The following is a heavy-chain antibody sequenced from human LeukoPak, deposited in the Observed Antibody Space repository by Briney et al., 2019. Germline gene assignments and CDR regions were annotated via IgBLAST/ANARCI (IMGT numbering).Heavy chain of an antibody. CDR3: AHSQSTKYCSGGSCFKDGFDY. V-gene: IGHV2-5*02. Sequence: VSGPTLVKPTQTLTLTCTFSGFSLSTSGVGVGWIRQPPGKALEWLALIYWDDDKRYSPSLKSRLTITKDTSKNQVVLTTTNMDPVDTATYYCAHSQSTKYCSGGSCFKDGFDYWGQGTLVTVSS. CDR2: IYWDDDK. J-gene: IGHJ4*02. CDR1: GFSLSTSGVG. D-gene: IGHD2-15*01.